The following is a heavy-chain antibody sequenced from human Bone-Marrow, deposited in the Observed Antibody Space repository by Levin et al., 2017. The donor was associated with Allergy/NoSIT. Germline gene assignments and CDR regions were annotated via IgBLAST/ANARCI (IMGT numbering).Heavy chain of an antibody. J-gene: IGHJ3*02. Sequence: SCAASGFTFSDYYMSWIRQAPGKGLEWISYISSSSIYTNYADSVKGRFTISRDNAKNSLYLQMNSLRAEDTAVYFCARDRWARPIEVDVGAFDIWGQGTMVTVSS. CDR3: ARDRWARPIEVDVGAFDI. CDR1: GFTFSDYY. V-gene: IGHV3-11*06. D-gene: IGHD6-19*01. CDR2: ISSSSIYT.